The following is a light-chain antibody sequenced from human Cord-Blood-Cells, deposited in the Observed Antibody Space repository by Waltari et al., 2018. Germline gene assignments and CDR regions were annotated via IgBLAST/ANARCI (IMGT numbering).Light chain of an antibody. CDR1: SSDVVGYNY. V-gene: IGLV2-14*01. J-gene: IGLJ3*02. Sequence: QSALTQPASVSGPPGQPLTISCPGTSSDVVGYNYVPWYQQHPGKTPKLMIYDVSKRPSGVSNRFSGSKSGNTASLTISGLQAEDEADYYCSSYTSSSTWVFGGGTKLTVL. CDR2: DVS. CDR3: SSYTSSSTWV.